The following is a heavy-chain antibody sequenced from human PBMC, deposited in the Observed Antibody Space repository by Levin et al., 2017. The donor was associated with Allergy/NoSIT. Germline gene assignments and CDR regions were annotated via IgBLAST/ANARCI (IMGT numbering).Heavy chain of an antibody. CDR2: INHSGST. CDR1: GGSFSGYY. V-gene: IGHV4-34*01. Sequence: SETLSLTCAVYGGSFSGYYWSWIRQPPGKGLEWIGEINHSGSTNYNPSLKSRVTISVDTSKNQFSLKLSSVTAADTAVYYCARGSRRGPAVMITFGGVIVRPVLPDYWGQGTLVTVSS. D-gene: IGHD3-16*02. CDR3: ARGSRRGPAVMITFGGVIVRPVLPDY. J-gene: IGHJ4*02.